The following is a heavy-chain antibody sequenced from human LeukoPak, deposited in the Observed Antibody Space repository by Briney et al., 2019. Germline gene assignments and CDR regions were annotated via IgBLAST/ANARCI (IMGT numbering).Heavy chain of an antibody. J-gene: IGHJ4*02. CDR2: IKQDGSEK. Sequence: GGSLRLSCAASGFTFSSYWMSWVRQAPGKGLEWVANIKQDGSEKYYVDSVKGRFTISRDNAKNSLYLQMNSLRAEDTAVYYCARDGIARIAAAAFDYWGQGTLVTVSS. D-gene: IGHD6-13*01. CDR3: ARDGIARIAAAAFDY. V-gene: IGHV3-7*01. CDR1: GFTFSSYW.